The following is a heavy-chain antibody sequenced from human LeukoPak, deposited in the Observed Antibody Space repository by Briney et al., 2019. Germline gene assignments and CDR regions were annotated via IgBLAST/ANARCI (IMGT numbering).Heavy chain of an antibody. Sequence: SQTLSITCTVSGGSISSGGYYWSWIRQHPGKGLEWIGYIYYSGSTYYNPSLKSRVTISVDTSKNQFSLKLSSVTAADTAVYYFARRKTAYDILTGYVFDYWGQGTLVTVSS. V-gene: IGHV4-31*03. D-gene: IGHD3-9*01. J-gene: IGHJ4*02. CDR2: IYYSGST. CDR3: ARRKTAYDILTGYVFDY. CDR1: GGSISSGGYY.